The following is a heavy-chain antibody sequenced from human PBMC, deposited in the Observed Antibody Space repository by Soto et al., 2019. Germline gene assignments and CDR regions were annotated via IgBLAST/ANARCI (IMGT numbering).Heavy chain of an antibody. CDR3: ASYSSSVMY. V-gene: IGHV3-30-3*01. Sequence: PGGSLRLSCAASGFTFSSYAMHWVRQAPGKGLEWVAVISYDGSNKYYADSVKGRFTISRDNSENTLYLQMNSLRAEDTAVYYCASYSSSVMYWGQGTLVTVSS. CDR2: ISYDGSNK. D-gene: IGHD6-13*01. CDR1: GFTFSSYA. J-gene: IGHJ4*02.